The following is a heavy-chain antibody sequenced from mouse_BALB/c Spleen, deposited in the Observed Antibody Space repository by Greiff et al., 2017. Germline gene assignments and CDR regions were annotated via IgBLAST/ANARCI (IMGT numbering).Heavy chain of an antibody. Sequence: EVHLVESGGGLVKPGGSLKLSCAASGFTFSSYAMSWVRQTPEKRLEWVASISSGGSTYYPDSVKGRFTISRDNARNILYLQMSSLRSEDTAMYYCARALYDYPSMDYWGQGTSVTVSS. D-gene: IGHD2-4*01. CDR2: ISSGGST. CDR3: ARALYDYPSMDY. J-gene: IGHJ4*01. V-gene: IGHV5-6-5*01. CDR1: GFTFSSYA.